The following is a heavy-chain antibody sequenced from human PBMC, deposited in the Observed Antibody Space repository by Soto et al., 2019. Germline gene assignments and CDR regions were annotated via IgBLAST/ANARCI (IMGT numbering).Heavy chain of an antibody. Sequence: SETLSLTCTVSGGSISSSSYYWCWIRQPPGKGLEWIGSIYYSGSTYYNPSLKSRVTISVDTSKNQCSLKLSSVTAADTAVYYCARSLPTRYCSGGSCYSTYHNWFDPWGQGTLVTVSS. V-gene: IGHV4-39*01. J-gene: IGHJ5*02. CDR2: IYYSGST. D-gene: IGHD2-15*01. CDR1: GGSISSSSYY. CDR3: ARSLPTRYCSGGSCYSTYHNWFDP.